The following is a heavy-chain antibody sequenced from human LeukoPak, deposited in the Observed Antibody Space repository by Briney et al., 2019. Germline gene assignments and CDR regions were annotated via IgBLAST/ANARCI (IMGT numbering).Heavy chain of an antibody. J-gene: IGHJ4*02. CDR2: IYHSGST. Sequence: PSETLSLTCTVSGGSISSGGYYWSWIRQPPGKGLEWIGYIYHSGSTYYNPSLKSRVTISVDRSKNQFSLKLSSVTAADTAVYYCARVNRRLDTVTGIDYWGQGTLVTVSS. V-gene: IGHV4-30-2*01. CDR1: GGSISSGGYY. D-gene: IGHD4-17*01. CDR3: ARVNRRLDTVTGIDY.